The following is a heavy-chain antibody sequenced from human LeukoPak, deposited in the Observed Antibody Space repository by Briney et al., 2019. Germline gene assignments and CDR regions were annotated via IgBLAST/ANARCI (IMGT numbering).Heavy chain of an antibody. Sequence: GGSLRLSCAASGFTFDDYAMHWVRQAPGKGLEWVSGISWKSGSIGYADSVKGRFTISRDNAKNSLYLQMNSLRAEDTALYYCANNPPRLVGFYFDYGGQGTLVTVSS. V-gene: IGHV3-9*01. J-gene: IGHJ4*02. CDR3: ANNPPRLVGFYFDY. D-gene: IGHD6-19*01. CDR2: ISWKSGSI. CDR1: GFTFDDYA.